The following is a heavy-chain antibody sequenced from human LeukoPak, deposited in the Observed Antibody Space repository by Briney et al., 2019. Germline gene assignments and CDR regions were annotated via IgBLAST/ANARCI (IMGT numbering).Heavy chain of an antibody. CDR1: GLTFSRYL. V-gene: IGHV3-74*01. CDR2: IKSYWST. CDR3: VRAPSEIGGYYPEYFRH. Sequence: PGGSLRLSRAPSGLTFSRYLLHWVRPAPRKEGAWVSRIKSYWSTHYPDSVPGRFTLSRDNDKKTVSLHMNSLSARGPRVYFFVRAPSEIGGYYPEYFRHWGQGTLVTVSS. D-gene: IGHD3-22*01. J-gene: IGHJ1*01.